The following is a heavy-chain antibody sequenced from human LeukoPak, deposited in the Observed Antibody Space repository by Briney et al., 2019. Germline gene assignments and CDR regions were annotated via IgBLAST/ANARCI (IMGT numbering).Heavy chain of an antibody. CDR2: IYTSGST. CDR3: ALWGYFDSSGRHF. D-gene: IGHD3-22*01. V-gene: IGHV4-4*07. CDR1: GDSISSYY. J-gene: IGHJ4*02. Sequence: SETLSLTCTVSGDSISSYYWSWIRQPAGKGLEWIGRIYTSGSTNYNPSHKSRVTISVDTSKNQFSLNLNSVTAADTAVYYCALWGYFDSSGRHFWGQGTLVTVSS.